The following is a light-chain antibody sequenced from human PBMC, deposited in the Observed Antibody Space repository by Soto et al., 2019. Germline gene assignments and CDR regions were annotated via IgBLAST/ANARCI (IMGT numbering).Light chain of an antibody. CDR1: QSVSSSY. V-gene: IGKV3-20*01. J-gene: IGKJ1*01. Sequence: EIVLTQSPGPLSLSPGERATLSCRASQSVSSSYLAWYQQKPGQAHRLLVYGASSRATGIPDRFSGSGAGTDFTLTISRLEPEDFAVYYCQQYGSSQTFGQGTKVEIK. CDR3: QQYGSSQT. CDR2: GAS.